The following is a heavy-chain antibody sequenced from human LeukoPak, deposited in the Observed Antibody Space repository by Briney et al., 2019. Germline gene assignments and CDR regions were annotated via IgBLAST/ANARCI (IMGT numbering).Heavy chain of an antibody. CDR1: GGSISSGGYY. V-gene: IGHV4-30-2*01. Sequence: PSQTLSLTCTVSGGSISSGGYYWSWIRQNPGKGLEWIGYIYHSGSTYYNPSLKSRVTISVDRSKNQFSLKLSSVTAADTAVYYCARVSFRGDHHFDYWGQGTLVTVSS. J-gene: IGHJ4*02. D-gene: IGHD4-17*01. CDR2: IYHSGST. CDR3: ARVSFRGDHHFDY.